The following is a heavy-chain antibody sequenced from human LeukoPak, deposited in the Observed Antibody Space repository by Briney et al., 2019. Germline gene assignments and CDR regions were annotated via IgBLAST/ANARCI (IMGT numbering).Heavy chain of an antibody. CDR1: GFTVSSNY. J-gene: IGHJ6*03. CDR2: IYSDGTT. Sequence: TGGSLRLSCAASGFTVSSNYMIWVRQASGKGLECVSVIYSDGTTYYADSVKGRFTISRDNSKNTLYLQMSSLRAEDSAVYYCAKGGISTMVRGVIGYMDVWGKGTTVTISS. CDR3: AKGGISTMVRGVIGYMDV. D-gene: IGHD3-10*01. V-gene: IGHV3-66*01.